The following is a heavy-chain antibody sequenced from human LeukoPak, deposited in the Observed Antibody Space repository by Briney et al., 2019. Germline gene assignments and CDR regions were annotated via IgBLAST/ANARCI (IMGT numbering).Heavy chain of an antibody. V-gene: IGHV1-3*01. CDR3: ARVDGSGPNAPHDF. J-gene: IGHJ4*02. D-gene: IGHD3-10*01. CDR1: RFPFTSYA. Sequence: GASVKVSCKASRFPFTSYAMHWVRQVPGQRLEWMGWIHLGNGNTEYSEKFQGRVTITRDTPATTTYMEVSSLRSEDTAVYYCARVDGSGPNAPHDFWGQGSLVTVSS. CDR2: IHLGNGNT.